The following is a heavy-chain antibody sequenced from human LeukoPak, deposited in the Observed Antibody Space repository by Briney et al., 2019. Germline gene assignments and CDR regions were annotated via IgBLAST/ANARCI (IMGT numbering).Heavy chain of an antibody. CDR1: GFTFSSYS. CDR2: ISSSSSYI. CDR3: ASTPEYDFWSGYYPFDY. V-gene: IGHV3-21*01. D-gene: IGHD3-3*01. J-gene: IGHJ4*02. Sequence: NTGGSLRLSCAASGFTFSSYSMNWVRQAPGKGLEWVSSISSSSSYIYYADSVKGRFTISRDNAKNSLYLQMNSLRAEDTAVYYCASTPEYDFWSGYYPFDYWGQGTLVTVSS.